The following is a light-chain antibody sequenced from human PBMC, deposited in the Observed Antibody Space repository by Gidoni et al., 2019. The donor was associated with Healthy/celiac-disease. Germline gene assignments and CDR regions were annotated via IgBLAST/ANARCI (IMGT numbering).Light chain of an antibody. J-gene: IGLJ2*01. Sequence: SSELPQDPAVSVALGQTVRITCQGDSLRSYYASWYQQKPGQAPVLVIYGKHNRPSGIPDRFSGSSSGNTASLTITGAQAEDEADYYCNSRDSSGNHVVFGGGTKLTVL. V-gene: IGLV3-19*01. CDR1: SLRSYY. CDR3: NSRDSSGNHVV. CDR2: GKH.